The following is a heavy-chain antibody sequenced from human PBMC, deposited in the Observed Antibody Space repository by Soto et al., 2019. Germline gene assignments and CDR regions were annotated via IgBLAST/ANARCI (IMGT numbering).Heavy chain of an antibody. D-gene: IGHD3-22*01. Sequence: GASVKVSREASGGSLSSYAISWVRQAPGQGLEWMGGIIPIFGTANYAQKFQGRVTITADESTSTAYMELSSLRSEDTAVYYCARARVYYDSIQPFDPWGQGTLVTVSS. J-gene: IGHJ5*02. CDR2: IIPIFGTA. CDR1: GGSLSSYA. CDR3: ARARVYYDSIQPFDP. V-gene: IGHV1-69*13.